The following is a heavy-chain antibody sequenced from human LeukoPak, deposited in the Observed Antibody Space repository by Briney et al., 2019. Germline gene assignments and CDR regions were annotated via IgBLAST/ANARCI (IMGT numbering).Heavy chain of an antibody. V-gene: IGHV5-51*01. Sequence: GESLKISCKGSGYRFTSYWIGGVRQMPGKGRGWMGIIYPGDSDTRYSPSFQGQVTISADKSISTAYLQWSSLKASDTAMYYCARHWGGDIVGATSWDDAFDIWGQGTMVTVSS. D-gene: IGHD1-26*01. CDR2: IYPGDSDT. CDR1: GYRFTSYW. CDR3: ARHWGGDIVGATSWDDAFDI. J-gene: IGHJ3*02.